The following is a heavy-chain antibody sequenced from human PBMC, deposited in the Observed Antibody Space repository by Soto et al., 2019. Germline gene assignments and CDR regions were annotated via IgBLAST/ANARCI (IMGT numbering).Heavy chain of an antibody. CDR1: GFTFSSYA. CDR3: AREVYDYDILTPFDP. Sequence: PGGSLRLSCAASGFTFSSYAMHWVRQAPGKGLEWVAVISYDGSNKYYADSVKGRFTISRDNSKNTLYLQMNSLRAEDTAVYYCAREVYDYDILTPFDPWGQGTLVTVSS. J-gene: IGHJ5*02. V-gene: IGHV3-30-3*01. CDR2: ISYDGSNK. D-gene: IGHD3-9*01.